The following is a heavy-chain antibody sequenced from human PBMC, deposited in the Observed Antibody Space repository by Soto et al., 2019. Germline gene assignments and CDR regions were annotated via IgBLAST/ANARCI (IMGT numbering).Heavy chain of an antibody. CDR3: ATGPMIQGAIIFPY. Sequence: GGSLRLSCAASGFTFSSYAMHWVRQAPGKGLEYVSAISSNGGSTYYANSVKGRFTISRDNSKNTLYLQMNSLKVEDTAVYYCATGPMIQGAIIFPYWGQGTLVTVSS. V-gene: IGHV3-64*01. J-gene: IGHJ4*02. CDR2: ISSNGGST. CDR1: GFTFSSYA. D-gene: IGHD3-10*01.